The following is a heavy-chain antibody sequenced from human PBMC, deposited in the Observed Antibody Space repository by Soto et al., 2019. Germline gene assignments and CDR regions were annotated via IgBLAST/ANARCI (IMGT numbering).Heavy chain of an antibody. CDR2: SNTDGSGT. D-gene: IGHD6-6*01. CDR3: TIDRPGPQNYVDY. V-gene: IGHV3-74*01. CDR1: GFTFSSDW. Sequence: EVQLVESVGGLAQPGGSLRLSCAASGFTFSSDWMHWVRQAPGKGLVWFSRSNTDGSGTSYAYSVKGRFTISRDNAKNTLYLQMNSLRAEDTAMYSCTIDRPGPQNYVDYWGQGNIVPVSS. J-gene: IGHJ4*02.